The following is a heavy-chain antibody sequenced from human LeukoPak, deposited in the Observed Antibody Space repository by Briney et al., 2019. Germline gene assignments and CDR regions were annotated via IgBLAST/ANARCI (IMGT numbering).Heavy chain of an antibody. V-gene: IGHV3-30*18. CDR3: AKDPFARSGSTPGY. CDR1: GFSFSNYG. Sequence: GRSLRLSCAASGFSFSNYGMHWVRQAPGKGLGWVALISYDGSNKYCADSVKGRFTISRDNSKNTLYLQMNSLRAEDTAVYYCAKDPFARSGSTPGYWGQGTLVTVSS. J-gene: IGHJ4*02. D-gene: IGHD3-10*01. CDR2: ISYDGSNK.